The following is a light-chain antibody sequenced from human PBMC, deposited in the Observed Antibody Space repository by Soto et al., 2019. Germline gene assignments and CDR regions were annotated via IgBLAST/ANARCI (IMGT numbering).Light chain of an antibody. J-gene: IGLJ1*01. V-gene: IGLV2-23*02. Sequence: QSVLTQPASVSGSPGQSITISCTGTSGDFGKFNLVSWYQHHPGRAPKLIIYDVTQWPSGASTRFSGSKSGNTASLTIFGLQADDEADYYCCSYAGDTTFYVFGTGTKVTVL. CDR1: SGDFGKFNL. CDR3: CSYAGDTTFYV. CDR2: DVT.